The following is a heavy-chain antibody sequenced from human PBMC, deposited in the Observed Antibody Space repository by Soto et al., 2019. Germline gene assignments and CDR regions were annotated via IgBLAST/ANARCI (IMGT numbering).Heavy chain of an antibody. Sequence: QVQLVQSGAEVKKPGASVKGSCKASGYTFTSYGISWVREAPGQGLEWMGWISAYNGSTNYAQKLQGRVPITTDTSTSTAYMDLRSLRSDDTAVYYCARDAGVSGELYYWGQGTLVTVSS. CDR3: ARDAGVSGELYY. D-gene: IGHD3-16*01. CDR1: GYTFTSYG. CDR2: ISAYNGST. V-gene: IGHV1-18*01. J-gene: IGHJ4*02.